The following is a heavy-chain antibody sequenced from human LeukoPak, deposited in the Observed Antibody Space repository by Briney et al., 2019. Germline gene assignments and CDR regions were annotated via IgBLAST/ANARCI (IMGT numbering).Heavy chain of an antibody. J-gene: IGHJ4*02. CDR3: ARDGWPAFDF. CDR2: TFYRSKWYN. Sequence: SQTLSLTCAISGDSVSSNTAAWNWIRKSPSRGLEWLERTFYRSKWYNDYAVSVKSRITINADTSKNHFSLQLTSVTPEDTAVYYCARDGWPAFDFWGQGTLVTVSS. V-gene: IGHV6-1*01. D-gene: IGHD2-15*01. CDR1: GDSVSSNTAA.